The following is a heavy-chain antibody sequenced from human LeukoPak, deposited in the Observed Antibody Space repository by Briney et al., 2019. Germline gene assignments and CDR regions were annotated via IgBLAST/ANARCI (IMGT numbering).Heavy chain of an antibody. CDR2: INGEGSTT. CDR1: GFTFRSYW. CDR3: ARDRWERHNWFDR. Sequence: PGGSLRLSCSASGFTFRSYWLHWLRQPPGKGRVWVTPINGEGSTTSYAASVKGRFTNSRDSAKNTRYRQMNSLRAEDTAVYYCARDRWERHNWFDRWGQGTLVTASS. J-gene: IGHJ5*01. D-gene: IGHD1-26*01. V-gene: IGHV3-74*01.